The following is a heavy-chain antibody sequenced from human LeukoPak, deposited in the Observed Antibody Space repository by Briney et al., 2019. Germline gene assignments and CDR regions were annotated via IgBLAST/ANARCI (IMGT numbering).Heavy chain of an antibody. J-gene: IGHJ4*02. D-gene: IGHD5-12*01. V-gene: IGHV3-9*01. CDR2: ISWISGSI. Sequence: GGSLRLSCAASGFTFDDYAMHWVRQAPGKGLEWVSGISWISGSIGYADSVKGRFTISRDNAKNSLYLQMNSLRAEDTALYYCAKDIKSYSGYDSNFDYWGQGTLVTVSS. CDR3: AKDIKSYSGYDSNFDY. CDR1: GFTFDDYA.